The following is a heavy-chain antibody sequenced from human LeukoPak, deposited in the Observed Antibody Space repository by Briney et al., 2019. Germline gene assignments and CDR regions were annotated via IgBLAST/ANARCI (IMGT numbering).Heavy chain of an antibody. CDR2: IYPGGTS. Sequence: PSQTLSLTSAVSGGSSGSYDWTCLRQPARKELDWIGRIYPGGTSYFNPSLKSRVTLSVDTSKNQFSLRLTSVTAADTAVYYYARGPLPEAHTFDIWGQGTMVTVSS. D-gene: IGHD1-14*01. J-gene: IGHJ3*02. CDR3: ARGPLPEAHTFDI. V-gene: IGHV4-4*07. CDR1: GGSSGSYD.